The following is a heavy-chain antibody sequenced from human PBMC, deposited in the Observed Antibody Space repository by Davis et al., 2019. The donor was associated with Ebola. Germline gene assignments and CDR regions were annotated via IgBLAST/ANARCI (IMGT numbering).Heavy chain of an antibody. CDR2: IIPIFGTA. Sequence: SVTVSCKASGYTFTSYYMHWVRQAPGQGLEWMGGIIPIFGTANYAQKFQGRVTITADESTSTAYMELSSLRSEDTAVYYCARDSREMITFGGVENWGQGTLVTVSS. CDR3: ARDSREMITFGGVEN. J-gene: IGHJ4*02. CDR1: GYTFTSYY. V-gene: IGHV1-69*13. D-gene: IGHD3-16*01.